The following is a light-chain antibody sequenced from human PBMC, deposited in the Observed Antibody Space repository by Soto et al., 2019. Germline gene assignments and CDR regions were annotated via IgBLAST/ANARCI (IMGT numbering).Light chain of an antibody. CDR1: QSISSW. J-gene: IGKJ2*01. V-gene: IGKV1-5*01. CDR3: QQYNSYPYT. CDR2: DAS. Sequence: DIQMTQSPSTLSASVGDRVTSTCRASQSISSWLAWYQQKPGKAPKLLIYDASSLESGVPSRLSGSGSGTEFTLTISSLQPDDFATYYCQQYNSYPYTFGQGTKLEIK.